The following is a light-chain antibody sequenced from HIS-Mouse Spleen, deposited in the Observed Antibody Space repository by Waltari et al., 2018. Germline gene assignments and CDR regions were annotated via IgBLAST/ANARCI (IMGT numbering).Light chain of an antibody. Sequence: QSVLTQPPSVSGAPGQRVTISCTGSSSNIGAGYDVHWCKQLPGTAPKLLIYGNSNRPSGVPDRFSGSKSGTSASLAITGLQAEDEADYYCQSYDSSLSAHYVFGTGTKVTVL. CDR2: GNS. J-gene: IGLJ1*01. V-gene: IGLV1-40*01. CDR1: SSNIGAGYD. CDR3: QSYDSSLSAHYV.